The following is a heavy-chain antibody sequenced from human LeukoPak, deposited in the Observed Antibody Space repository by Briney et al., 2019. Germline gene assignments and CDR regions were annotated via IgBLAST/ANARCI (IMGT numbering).Heavy chain of an antibody. CDR1: GGSISSGSYY. D-gene: IGHD2-15*01. V-gene: IGHV4-61*02. CDR2: IYTSGST. Sequence: SQTLSLTCTVSGGSISSGSYYWSWIRQPAGKGLEWIGRIYTSGSTNYNPSLKSRVTISVDTSKNQLSLKLSSVTAADTAVYYCARDGGVGCSGGSCYVGWGQGTLVTVSS. CDR3: ARDGGVGCSGGSCYVG. J-gene: IGHJ4*02.